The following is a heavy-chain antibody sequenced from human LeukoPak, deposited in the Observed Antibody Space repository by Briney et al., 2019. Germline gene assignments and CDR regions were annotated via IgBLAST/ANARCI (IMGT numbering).Heavy chain of an antibody. D-gene: IGHD1-14*01. Sequence: SQTLSLTCTVSGGSISSGDYYWNWIRQPPGKGLEWIGHIYYSGSTYYNPPLKSRVTISVDTSKNQFSLKLSSVTAADTAVYFCARETGLYYFDYLGQGTPVTVSS. CDR2: IYYSGST. CDR3: ARETGLYYFDY. CDR1: GGSISSGDYY. J-gene: IGHJ4*02. V-gene: IGHV4-30-4*01.